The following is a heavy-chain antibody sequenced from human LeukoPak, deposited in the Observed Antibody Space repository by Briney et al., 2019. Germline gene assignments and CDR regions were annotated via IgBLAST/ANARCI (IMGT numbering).Heavy chain of an antibody. J-gene: IGHJ4*02. Sequence: PGGSLRLSCAASGFTFSSYGMHWVRQAPGKGLEWVAFIRYDGSNKYYADSVKGRFTISRDNSKNTLYLQMNSLRAEDMAVYYCAKGGSRFGYSYGSDFDYWGQGTLVTVSS. CDR2: IRYDGSNK. CDR3: AKGGSRFGYSYGSDFDY. D-gene: IGHD5-18*01. V-gene: IGHV3-30*02. CDR1: GFTFSSYG.